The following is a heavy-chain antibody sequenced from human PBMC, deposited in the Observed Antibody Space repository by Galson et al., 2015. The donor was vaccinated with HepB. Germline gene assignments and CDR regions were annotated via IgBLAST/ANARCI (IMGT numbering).Heavy chain of an antibody. V-gene: IGHV6-1*01. CDR2: TYYRSKWYN. CDR3: ARDPHGGNHYFDQ. CDR1: GDSVSNNDAA. J-gene: IGHJ4*02. D-gene: IGHD4-23*01. Sequence: CAISGDSVSNNDAAWNWIRQSPSRGLEWLGRTYYRSKWYNEYSVSVTSRITIYSDTSKNQFSLQLRSVTPEDTAVYYCARDPHGGNHYFDQWGQGTLVTVYS.